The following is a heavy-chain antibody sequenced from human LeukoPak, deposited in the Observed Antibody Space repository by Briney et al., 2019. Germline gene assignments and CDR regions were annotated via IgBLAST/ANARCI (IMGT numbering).Heavy chain of an antibody. D-gene: IGHD2-15*01. CDR1: GGSISSYY. V-gene: IGHV4-59*01. CDR3: ARHDYCSGGSCYRYYYMDV. Sequence: SETLSLTCTVSGGSISSYYWSWIRQPPGKGLEWIGYIYYSGSTNYNPSLKSGGTISVDTSKNQFSLKLSSVTAADTAVYYCARHDYCSGGSCYRYYYMDVWGKGTTVTVSS. J-gene: IGHJ6*03. CDR2: IYYSGST.